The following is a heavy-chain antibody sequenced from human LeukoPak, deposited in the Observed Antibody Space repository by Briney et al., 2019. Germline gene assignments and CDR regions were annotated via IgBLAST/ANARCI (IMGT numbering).Heavy chain of an antibody. V-gene: IGHV3-30*04. Sequence: GGSLRLSCAASGFSFSTYAIHWVRQAPGRGLKWVAVISYDGRDKHHVDSVKGRFIISRDNSKNTLYLQMNSLRAEDTAVYYCARDRVRIASCYFDSWGQGTLVTVSS. CDR3: ARDRVRIASCYFDS. CDR1: GFSFSTYA. D-gene: IGHD6-13*01. J-gene: IGHJ4*02. CDR2: ISYDGRDK.